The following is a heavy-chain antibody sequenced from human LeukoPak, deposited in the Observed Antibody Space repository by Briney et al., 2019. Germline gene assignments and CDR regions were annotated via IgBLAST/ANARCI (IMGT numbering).Heavy chain of an antibody. J-gene: IGHJ3*02. CDR3: ITGYCSGGSCHWDDAFNI. Sequence: GGSLRLSCAASGFTYNNAWMTWVRQAPGKGLEWVGRIKSKAEGGTTDYAAPVKGRFTISRDGSSNTVYLQMDSLKTEDTAFYHCITGYCSGGSCHWDDAFNIWGQGTMVTVSS. CDR2: IKSKAEGGTT. V-gene: IGHV3-15*01. CDR1: GFTYNNAW. D-gene: IGHD2-15*01.